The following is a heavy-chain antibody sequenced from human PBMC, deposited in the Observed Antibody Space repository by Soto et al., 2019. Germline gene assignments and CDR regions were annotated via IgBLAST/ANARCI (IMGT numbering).Heavy chain of an antibody. V-gene: IGHV4-30-4*01. D-gene: IGHD4-17*01. Sequence: SETLSLTCTVSGGSISSGDYYWGWIRQPPGKGLEWIGYIYYSGSTYYNPSLKSRVTISVDTSKNQFSLKLSSVTAADTAVYYCARVAPTATRYDYWGQGTLVTVSS. J-gene: IGHJ4*02. CDR1: GGSISSGDYY. CDR2: IYYSGST. CDR3: ARVAPTATRYDY.